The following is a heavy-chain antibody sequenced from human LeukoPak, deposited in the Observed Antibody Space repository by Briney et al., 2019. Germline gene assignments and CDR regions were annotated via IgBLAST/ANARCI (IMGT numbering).Heavy chain of an antibody. CDR3: ASLWPYQLSAFDI. J-gene: IGHJ3*02. V-gene: IGHV4-39*07. Sequence: TSETLSLTCTVSGGSVSSGSYYWSWVRQPPGKGLEWIGEINHSGSTNYNPSLKSRVTISVDTSKNQFSLKLSSVTAADTAVYYCASLWPYQLSAFDIWGQGTMATVSS. CDR1: GGSVSSGSYY. D-gene: IGHD2-2*01. CDR2: INHSGST.